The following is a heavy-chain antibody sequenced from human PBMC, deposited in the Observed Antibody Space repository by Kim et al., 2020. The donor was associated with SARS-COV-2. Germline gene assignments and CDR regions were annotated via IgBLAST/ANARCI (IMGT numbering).Heavy chain of an antibody. Sequence: EKTYVDSVKGRLTISRDNARNSLYLQMNSLRAEDTSVYYCARSGYYYGMDVWGQGTTVTVSS. CDR3: ARSGYYYGMDV. J-gene: IGHJ6*02. V-gene: IGHV3-7*01. CDR2: EK.